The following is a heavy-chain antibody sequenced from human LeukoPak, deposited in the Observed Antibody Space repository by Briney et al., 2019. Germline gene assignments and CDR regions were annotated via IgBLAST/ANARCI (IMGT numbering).Heavy chain of an antibody. D-gene: IGHD3-10*01. Sequence: PSETLSLTCTVSGGSFTDYYWGWIRQPPGKGLEWIGSIYYRGNTFYNPSLRKRVSISIDTSKNQFSLKLNSVTAADTAMYYCARDLHGSGTWDWFDPWGQGTLATVSS. CDR2: IYYRGNT. CDR3: ARDLHGSGTWDWFDP. V-gene: IGHV4-39*07. J-gene: IGHJ5*02. CDR1: GGSFTDYY.